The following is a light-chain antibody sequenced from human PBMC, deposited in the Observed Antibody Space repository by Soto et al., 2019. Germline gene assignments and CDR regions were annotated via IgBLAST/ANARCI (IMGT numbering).Light chain of an antibody. CDR2: GAS. CDR3: QQYGTSPLT. V-gene: IGKV3-20*01. Sequence: ENVLMQSPGTLSLSPGERGTLSCRASQSVSSNYLAWYQQKPGQAPRLLISGASSRATGIPDRFSGSGSGTDFTLTITGLVPEDFAVYYCQQYGTSPLTFGGGTKVDIK. J-gene: IGKJ4*01. CDR1: QSVSSNY.